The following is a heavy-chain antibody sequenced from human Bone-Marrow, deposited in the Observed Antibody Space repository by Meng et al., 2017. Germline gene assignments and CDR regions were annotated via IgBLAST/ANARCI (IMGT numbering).Heavy chain of an antibody. CDR1: GFTFDDYG. J-gene: IGHJ4*02. Sequence: GGSLRLSCAASGFTFDDYGMSWVRQAPGKGLEWVSGINWNGGSTGYADSVKGRFTISRDNAKNSLYLQMNSLRAEDTAVYYCAKIYHYGSSGYPIRDYWGQGTLVTVSS. D-gene: IGHD3-22*01. CDR3: AKIYHYGSSGYPIRDY. CDR2: INWNGGST. V-gene: IGHV3-20*04.